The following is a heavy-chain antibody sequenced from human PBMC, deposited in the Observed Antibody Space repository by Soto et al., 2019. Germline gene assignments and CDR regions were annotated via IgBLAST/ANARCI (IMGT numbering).Heavy chain of an antibody. CDR2: IIPIFGTA. CDR3: AREVSSSGWPHYFDY. D-gene: IGHD6-19*01. Sequence: SVKVSCKASGGTFSSYAISWVRQAPGQGLEWMGGIIPIFGTANYAQKFQGRVTITADESTSTAYMELSSLRYEDTAVYYCAREVSSSGWPHYFDYWGQGTLVTVSS. CDR1: GGTFSSYA. J-gene: IGHJ4*02. V-gene: IGHV1-69*13.